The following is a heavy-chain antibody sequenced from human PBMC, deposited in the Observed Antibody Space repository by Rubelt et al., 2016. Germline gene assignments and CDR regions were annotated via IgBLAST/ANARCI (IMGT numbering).Heavy chain of an antibody. J-gene: IGHJ2*01. Sequence: QVQLVQSGAEVKKPGSSVKVSCKVSGGTFSSNAVSWVRQAPGQGLEWMGWVNPNSGGTNYAQKFQGRVTMTRDTSISTAYMELSRLRSDETAVYYCARVPGGYRYDFDLWGRGTLVTVSS. CDR1: GGTFSSNA. CDR2: VNPNSGGT. D-gene: IGHD5-12*01. V-gene: IGHV1-2*02. CDR3: ARVPGGYRYDFDL.